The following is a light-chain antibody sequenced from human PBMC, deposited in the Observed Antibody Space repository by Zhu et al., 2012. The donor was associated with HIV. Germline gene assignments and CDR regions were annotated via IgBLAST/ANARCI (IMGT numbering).Light chain of an antibody. Sequence: PGERATLSCGASQSVSSTDLAWYQQKPGHPPRLLIYGASNRAADIPYRFSGSGSGTDFTLTISRLEPEDFVVYYCQLYGTSPPLTFGGGTKVEMK. J-gene: IGKJ4*01. V-gene: IGKV3-20*01. CDR3: QLYGTSPPLT. CDR2: GAS. CDR1: QSVSSTD.